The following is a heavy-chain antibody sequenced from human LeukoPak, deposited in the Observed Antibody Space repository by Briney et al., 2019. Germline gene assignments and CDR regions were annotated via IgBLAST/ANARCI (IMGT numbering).Heavy chain of an antibody. CDR3: AKDYYGSGIDY. Sequence: GGSLRLSCAASGFTFDDYAMHWVRHAPGKGLEWVSGISWNSGSIGYADSVKGRFTISRDNAKNSLYLQMNRLRAEDTALYYCAKDYYGSGIDYWGQGTLVTVSS. CDR1: GFTFDDYA. D-gene: IGHD3-10*01. V-gene: IGHV3-9*01. CDR2: ISWNSGSI. J-gene: IGHJ4*02.